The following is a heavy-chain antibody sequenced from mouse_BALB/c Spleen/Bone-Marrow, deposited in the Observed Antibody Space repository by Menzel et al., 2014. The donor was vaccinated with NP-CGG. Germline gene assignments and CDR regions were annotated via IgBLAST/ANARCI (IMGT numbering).Heavy chain of an antibody. CDR3: TRGGVYGSSFMDY. CDR2: IYPGNSDT. D-gene: IGHD1-1*01. Sequence: EVKLQESGPALAKPGASVKMSCKASGYTFTSYWMHWVKQRPGQGLEWIGAIYPGNSDTSYNQKFKGKAKLTAVTSTNTAYMELSSLTNEYSAVYFCTRGGVYGSSFMDYWGQGTSVTVSS. V-gene: IGHV1-5*01. J-gene: IGHJ4*01. CDR1: GYTFTSYW.